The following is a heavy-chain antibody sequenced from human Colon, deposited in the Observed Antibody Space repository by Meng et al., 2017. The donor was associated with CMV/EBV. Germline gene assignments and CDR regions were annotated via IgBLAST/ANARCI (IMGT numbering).Heavy chain of an antibody. Sequence: ASVKVSCKSSGYTLTASYFHWVRQAPGQGLEWLGIIHYSSGNTAHTQKLQGRISMTRDTSTSTVYIELTSLRSDDTALYYCARDTDIWGQGTLVTVSS. D-gene: IGHD4-11*01. J-gene: IGHJ4*02. CDR3: ARDTDI. CDR1: GYTLTASY. V-gene: IGHV1-46*01. CDR2: IHYSSGNT.